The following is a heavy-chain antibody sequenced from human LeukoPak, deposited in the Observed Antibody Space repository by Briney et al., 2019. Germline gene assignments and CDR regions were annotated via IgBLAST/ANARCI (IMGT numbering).Heavy chain of an antibody. Sequence: GGSLRLSCAASGFTFSSYAMSWVRQAPGKGLEWVSAIRGSGGSTYYADSVKGRFTISRDNSKNTLYLQMNSLRAEDTAVYYCAKVARSHSSGWYVGNWFDPWGQGTLVTVSS. CDR3: AKVARSHSSGWYVGNWFDP. CDR2: IRGSGGST. D-gene: IGHD6-19*01. J-gene: IGHJ5*02. V-gene: IGHV3-23*01. CDR1: GFTFSSYA.